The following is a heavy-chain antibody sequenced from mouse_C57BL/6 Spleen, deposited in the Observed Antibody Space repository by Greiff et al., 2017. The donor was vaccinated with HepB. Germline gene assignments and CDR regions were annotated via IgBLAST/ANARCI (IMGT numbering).Heavy chain of an antibody. V-gene: IGHV1-47*01. CDR1: GYTFTTYP. J-gene: IGHJ3*01. Sequence: QVQLKQSGAELVKPGASVKMSCKASGYTFTTYPIEWMKQNHGKSLEWIGNFHPYNDDTKYNEKFKGKATLTVEKSSSTVYLELSLLTSDDSAVYYCARRDRDSNSCAYWGQGTLVTVSA. D-gene: IGHD2-5*01. CDR2: FHPYNDDT. CDR3: ARRDRDSNSCAY.